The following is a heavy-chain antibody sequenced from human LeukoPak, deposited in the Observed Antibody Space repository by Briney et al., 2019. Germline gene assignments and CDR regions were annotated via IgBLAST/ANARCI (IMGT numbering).Heavy chain of an antibody. CDR3: ARDHGPYYYDSSGYYHYNWFDP. CDR1: GGSISSYY. CDR2: IYYSGST. D-gene: IGHD3-22*01. V-gene: IGHV4-59*01. J-gene: IGHJ5*02. Sequence: SETLSLTCTVSGGSISSYYWSWIRQPPGKELEWMGYIYYSGSTNYNPSLKSRVTISVDTSKNQFSLKLSSVTAADTAVYYCARDHGPYYYDSSGYYHYNWFDPWGQGTLVTVSS.